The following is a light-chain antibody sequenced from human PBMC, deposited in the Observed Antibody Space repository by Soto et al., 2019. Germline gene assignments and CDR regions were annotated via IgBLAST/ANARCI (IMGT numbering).Light chain of an antibody. J-gene: IGKJ1*01. CDR2: DAS. Sequence: VVLTQSPATLSLSAGERATLSCRTSLSVSVYLDWYQQKPGQAPRLLISDASNRATGIPARFSGSGSGTDFTLTISSLEPEDFEVYFCQQYAYSPETFGQGTKVDIK. CDR3: QQYAYSPET. CDR1: LSVSVY. V-gene: IGKV3-11*01.